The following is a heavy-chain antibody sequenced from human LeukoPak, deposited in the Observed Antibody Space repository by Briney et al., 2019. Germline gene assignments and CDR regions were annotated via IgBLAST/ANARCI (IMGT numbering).Heavy chain of an antibody. CDR1: GFTFSSYA. CDR3: AKADISSSTVPPDAFDI. J-gene: IGHJ3*02. Sequence: QPGGSLRLSCAASGFTFSSYAMSWVRQAPGKGLEWVSAISGSGGSTYYADSVKGRFTISRDNSKNTLYLQMNSLRAEDTAVYYCAKADISSSTVPPDAFDIWGQGTMVTVSS. V-gene: IGHV3-23*01. D-gene: IGHD6-6*01. CDR2: ISGSGGST.